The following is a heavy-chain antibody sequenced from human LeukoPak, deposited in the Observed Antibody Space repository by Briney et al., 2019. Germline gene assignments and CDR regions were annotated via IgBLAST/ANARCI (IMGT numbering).Heavy chain of an antibody. CDR3: ARDQRSGDYWFDP. CDR1: GGSISRYY. CDR2: IYYTGST. Sequence: PSETLSLTCTVCGGSISRYYWSWIRQPPGKGLEWIGYIYYTGSTNYNPSLKSRVTISVDTSKNQFSLKLSSVTAADTAVYYCARDQRSGDYWFDPWGQGTLVTVSS. J-gene: IGHJ5*02. V-gene: IGHV4-59*01. D-gene: IGHD4-17*01.